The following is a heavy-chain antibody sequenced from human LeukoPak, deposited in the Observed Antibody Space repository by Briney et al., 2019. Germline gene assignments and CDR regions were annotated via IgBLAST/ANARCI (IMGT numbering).Heavy chain of an antibody. CDR1: GFTVSSNY. CDR2: IYNTGDT. J-gene: IGHJ4*02. CDR3: ARHLYSSRWFNYFDF. V-gene: IGHV3-66*04. D-gene: IGHD6-19*01. Sequence: GGSLRLSCAASGFTVSSNYMSWVRQAPGKGPEWVSTIYNTGDTYYADSVKGRFTISRDNSKNTVYLQMNSLRAEDKAVYYCARHLYSSRWFNYFDFWGQGTLVTVSS.